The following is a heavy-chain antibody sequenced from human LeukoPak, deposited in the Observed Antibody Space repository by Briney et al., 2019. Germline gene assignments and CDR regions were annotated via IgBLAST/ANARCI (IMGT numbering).Heavy chain of an antibody. Sequence: ASVTVSCKGSGYTFTSYGISWVRQAPGQGLEWMGWISAYNGNTNYAQKLQGRVTMTTDTSTSTAYMELRSLRSDDTAVYYCARDRTTPTRWFDSGGQGTLVTVSS. CDR2: ISAYNGNT. CDR1: GYTFTSYG. V-gene: IGHV1-18*01. J-gene: IGHJ5*01. CDR3: ARDRTTPTRWFDS. D-gene: IGHD1-1*01.